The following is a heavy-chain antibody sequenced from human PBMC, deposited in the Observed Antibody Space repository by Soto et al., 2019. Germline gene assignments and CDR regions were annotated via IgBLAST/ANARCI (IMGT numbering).Heavy chain of an antibody. D-gene: IGHD5-18*01. J-gene: IGHJ4*02. CDR3: AKDTTMVPFDY. Sequence: LRLSCAASGFTFSSYAMHWVRQAPGKGLEWVAVISYDGSNKYYADSVKGRFTISRDNSKNTLYLQMNSLRAEDTAVYYCAKDTTMVPFDYWGQGTLVTVSS. V-gene: IGHV3-30-3*02. CDR1: GFTFSSYA. CDR2: ISYDGSNK.